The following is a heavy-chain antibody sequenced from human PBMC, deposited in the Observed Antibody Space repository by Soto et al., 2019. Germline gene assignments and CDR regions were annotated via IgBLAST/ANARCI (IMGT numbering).Heavy chain of an antibody. Sequence: QEQLVQSGAEVKKPGASVKVSCKASGHTFTTYDINWVRQATGQGLEWLGWMSPSTGNTGYAQKFQCRVTMTRYTSISTAYMELSSLTSEDTAVYYCARFPPDWGFDYWGQGTLVAVSS. CDR3: ARFPPDWGFDY. CDR2: MSPSTGNT. D-gene: IGHD3-9*01. V-gene: IGHV1-8*01. CDR1: GHTFTTYD. J-gene: IGHJ4*02.